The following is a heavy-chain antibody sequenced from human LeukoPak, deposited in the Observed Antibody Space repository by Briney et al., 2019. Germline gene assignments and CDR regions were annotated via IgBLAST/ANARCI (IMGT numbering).Heavy chain of an antibody. CDR1: GYSISSGYY. J-gene: IGHJ4*02. CDR2: IYHSGST. V-gene: IGHV4-38-2*01. D-gene: IGHD3-3*01. Sequence: SETLSLTCAVSGYSISSGYYWGWIRQPPGKGLEWIGSIYHSGSTYYNPSLKSRVTISVDTSKNQFSLKPSSVTAADTAVYYCAGTYYDFWSGPDYWGQGTLVTVSS. CDR3: AGTYYDFWSGPDY.